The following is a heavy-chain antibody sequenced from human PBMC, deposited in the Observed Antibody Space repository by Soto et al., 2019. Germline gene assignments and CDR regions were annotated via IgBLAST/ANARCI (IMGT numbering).Heavy chain of an antibody. D-gene: IGHD3-16*02. J-gene: IGHJ4*02. Sequence: QVQLQESGPGLVKPSQTLSLTCTVSGGSISSGGYYWSWIRQHPGKGLAWIGYIYYSGSTYYNPFLKSLVTISVDTSKNQFPQKLSSVTAADTAVYYCASVSLWGSYRSFDYWGQGTLVVVSS. CDR2: IYYSGST. CDR1: GGSISSGGYY. CDR3: ASVSLWGSYRSFDY. V-gene: IGHV4-31*01.